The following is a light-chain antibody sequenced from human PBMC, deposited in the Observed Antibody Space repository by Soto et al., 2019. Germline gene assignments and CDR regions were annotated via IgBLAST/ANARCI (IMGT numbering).Light chain of an antibody. V-gene: IGKV3-20*01. CDR2: GAS. J-gene: IGKJ1*01. Sequence: EIVLTQSPATLSLSPGERATLSCRASQSVIRYLAWYQQRPGQAPRLLIYGASNRATGIPDRFSGSGSGTDFTLTITRLEPEDFAVYYCQQYATSPRTFGQGTKVDIK. CDR1: QSVIRY. CDR3: QQYATSPRT.